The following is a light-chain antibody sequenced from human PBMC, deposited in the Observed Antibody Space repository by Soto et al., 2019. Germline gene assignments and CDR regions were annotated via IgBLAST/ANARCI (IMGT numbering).Light chain of an antibody. CDR3: QQYGSSGT. CDR1: QSVDSY. CDR2: GAS. Sequence: MVLTQSPASLSVATGERATLSCRASQSVDSYLVWYQQKPGQAPRLLIFGASNRATGIPARFSGSGSGTDFTLTISRLEPEDFAVYYCQQYGSSGTFAQGTKVDIK. V-gene: IGKV3-20*01. J-gene: IGKJ1*01.